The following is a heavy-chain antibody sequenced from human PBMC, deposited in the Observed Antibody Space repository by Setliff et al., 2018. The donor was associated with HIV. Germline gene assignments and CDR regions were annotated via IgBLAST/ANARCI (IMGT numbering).Heavy chain of an antibody. V-gene: IGHV1-69*05. CDR1: GGTFSSFA. Sequence: GASVKVSCKASGGTFSSFAISWVRQAPGQGLEWMGGIIPIFGTAHYAQRFQGRVTITRDTSATTAYMELSSLRSEDTAVYYCARNILNTIRLDYWGQGTLVTVSS. CDR3: ARNILNTIRLDY. J-gene: IGHJ4*02. CDR2: IIPIFGTA. D-gene: IGHD5-12*01.